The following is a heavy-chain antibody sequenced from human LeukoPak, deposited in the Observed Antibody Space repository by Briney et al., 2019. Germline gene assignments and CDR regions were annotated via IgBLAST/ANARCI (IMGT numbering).Heavy chain of an antibody. CDR1: GYTFISYY. CDR2: INPSGGST. CDR3: ARSPRTGGLDP. Sequence: ASVKVSCKASGYTFISYYMHWVRQAPGQGLGWMGIINPSGGSTSYAQKFQGRVTMTRDTSTSTVYMELSSLRSEDTAVYYCARSPRTGGLDPWGQGTLVTVSS. J-gene: IGHJ5*02. V-gene: IGHV1-46*01. D-gene: IGHD1-14*01.